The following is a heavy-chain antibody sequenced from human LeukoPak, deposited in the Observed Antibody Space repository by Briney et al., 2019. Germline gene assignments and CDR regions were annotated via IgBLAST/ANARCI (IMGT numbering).Heavy chain of an antibody. D-gene: IGHD6-13*01. J-gene: IGHJ4*02. CDR1: GGTFSSYA. CDR2: IIPIFGTA. V-gene: IGHV1-69*05. CDR3: ARGWAEYYFDY. Sequence: SVQVSCKASGGTFSSYAISWVRQAPGQGLEWMGGIIPIFGTANYAQKFQGRVTITTDESTSTAYMELSRLRSEDTAVYYCARGWAEYYFDYWGQGTLVTVSS.